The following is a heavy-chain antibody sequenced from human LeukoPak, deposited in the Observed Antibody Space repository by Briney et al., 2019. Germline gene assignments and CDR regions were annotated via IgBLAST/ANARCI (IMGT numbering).Heavy chain of an antibody. D-gene: IGHD3-9*01. CDR3: AREGGHYDILTGGDY. J-gene: IGHJ4*02. Sequence: PRGSLRLSCAASGFTFSSYWMSWVRQAPGKGLEWVANIKQDGSEKYYVDSVKGRFTISRDNAKNSLYLQMNSLRAEDTAVYYCAREGGHYDILTGGDYWGQGTLVTVSS. CDR1: GFTFSSYW. CDR2: IKQDGSEK. V-gene: IGHV3-7*01.